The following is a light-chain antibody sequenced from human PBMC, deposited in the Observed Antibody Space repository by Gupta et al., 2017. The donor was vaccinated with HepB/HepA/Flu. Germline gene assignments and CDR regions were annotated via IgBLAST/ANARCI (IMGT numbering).Light chain of an antibody. J-gene: IGKJ1*01. Sequence: DIQMTQSPSTLSASVGDSVTITCRASQNINFLLAWFQQKPGRAPKLLMYGASTLERGVPSRFSGSGSGTQFTLTISSLQSDDIATYYCQEESSSSWTFGQGTKVDI. CDR2: GAS. CDR1: QNINFL. CDR3: QEESSSSWT. V-gene: IGKV1-5*03.